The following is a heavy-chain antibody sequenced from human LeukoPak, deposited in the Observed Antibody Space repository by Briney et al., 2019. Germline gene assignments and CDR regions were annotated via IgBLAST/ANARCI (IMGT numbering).Heavy chain of an antibody. CDR1: GFPFSSHW. CDR3: VKVGGSGYYPDI. V-gene: IGHV3-23*01. Sequence: GGSLRLSCAASGFPFSSHWMHWVRQAPGKGLGWVSAISGSGGSTYHADSVKGRFTISRDNSKNTVNFQMNSLRGEDTAVYYCVKVGGSGYYPDIWGQGTMVTVSS. J-gene: IGHJ3*02. D-gene: IGHD3-22*01. CDR2: ISGSGGST.